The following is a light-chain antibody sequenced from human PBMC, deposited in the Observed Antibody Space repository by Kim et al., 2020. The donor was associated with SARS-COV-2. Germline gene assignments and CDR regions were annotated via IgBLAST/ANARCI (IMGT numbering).Light chain of an antibody. CDR1: QRINTSY. CDR2: GAA. Sequence: VSPGERAPLACRASQRINTSYLAWDQQRHGQPPRLRSYGAASRATGIPDRFSGSGCGTDFTLTISRLDPEDFAVYVGQQYGSPLTVGGGTKVEI. CDR3: QQYGSPLT. V-gene: IGKV3-20*01. J-gene: IGKJ4*01.